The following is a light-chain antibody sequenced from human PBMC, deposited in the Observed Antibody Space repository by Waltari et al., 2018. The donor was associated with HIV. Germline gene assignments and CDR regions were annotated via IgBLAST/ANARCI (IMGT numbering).Light chain of an antibody. Sequence: EIVLTQSPGTLSLSPGERATLSCRASQTIINNYLAWYKQKPGQAPRLLISDASNRATGIPDRFSGSGSKTDFTLTISRLEPEDFAVYFCQQCATSPLTFGGGTKVEIK. CDR3: QQCATSPLT. J-gene: IGKJ4*01. V-gene: IGKV3-20*01. CDR1: QTIINNY. CDR2: DAS.